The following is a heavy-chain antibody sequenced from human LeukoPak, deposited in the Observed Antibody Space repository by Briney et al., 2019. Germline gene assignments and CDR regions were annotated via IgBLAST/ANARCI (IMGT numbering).Heavy chain of an antibody. Sequence: PGGSLRLSCAASGFTSSSYWMHWVRQAPGKGLVWVSRINSDGSSTSYADSVKGRFTISRDNAKNTLYLQMNSLRAEDTAVYYCARAYYYDSSSYYRNHFDYWGQGTLVTVSS. CDR3: ARAYYYDSSSYYRNHFDY. J-gene: IGHJ4*02. D-gene: IGHD3-22*01. CDR2: INSDGSST. CDR1: GFTSSSYW. V-gene: IGHV3-74*01.